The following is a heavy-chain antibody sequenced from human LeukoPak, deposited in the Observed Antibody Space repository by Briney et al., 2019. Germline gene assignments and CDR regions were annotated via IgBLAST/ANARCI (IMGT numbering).Heavy chain of an antibody. V-gene: IGHV1-8*01. Sequence: ASVKVSCKASGYTFTSYDINWVRQAPGQGLEWMGWMNPNSGNTGYAQKFQGRVTMTSNTSISTAYMELSSLRSEDTAVYYCARETYYYDSSGLGGGPLLDYWGQGTLVTVSS. CDR2: MNPNSGNT. CDR3: ARETYYYDSSGLGGGPLLDY. D-gene: IGHD3-22*01. J-gene: IGHJ4*02. CDR1: GYTFTSYD.